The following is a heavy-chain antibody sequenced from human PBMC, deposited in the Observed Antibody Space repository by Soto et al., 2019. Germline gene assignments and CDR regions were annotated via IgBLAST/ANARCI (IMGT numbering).Heavy chain of an antibody. Sequence: GASVKVFCKASGGTFSSYAISWVRQAPGRGLEWMGGIIPIFGTANYAQKFQGRVTITADESTSTAYMELSSLRSEDTAVYYCARDPYYYGSGAYTYFDYWGQGTLVTVSS. CDR3: ARDPYYYGSGAYTYFDY. D-gene: IGHD3-10*01. CDR1: GGTFSSYA. J-gene: IGHJ4*02. CDR2: IIPIFGTA. V-gene: IGHV1-69*13.